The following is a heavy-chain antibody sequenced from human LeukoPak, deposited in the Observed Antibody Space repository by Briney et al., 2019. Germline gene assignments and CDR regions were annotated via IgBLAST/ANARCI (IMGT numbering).Heavy chain of an antibody. V-gene: IGHV7-4-1*02. CDR3: TRQGPGYCGSTSCYGVDY. D-gene: IGHD2-2*01. CDR2: FNTNTGNP. CDR1: GYTFTSCA. J-gene: IGHJ4*02. Sequence: ASVKVSCKASGYTFTSCAMNWVRQAPGQGLEWMGWFNTNTGNPTYAQGFTGRFVFSLDTSVSTAYLQISSLKAEDTAVYYCTRQGPGYCGSTSCYGVDYWGQGTLVTVSS.